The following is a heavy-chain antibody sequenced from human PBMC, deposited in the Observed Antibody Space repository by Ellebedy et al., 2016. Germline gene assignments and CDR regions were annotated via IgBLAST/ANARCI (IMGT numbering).Heavy chain of an antibody. CDR1: GFTFSSFW. J-gene: IGHJ4*02. D-gene: IGHD6-13*01. Sequence: GGSLRLSCSVSGFTFSSFWMTWVRQAPGKGLEWVANINADGSLKNYADSVKGRFTISRDNAKNSLYLQMNSLRVEDTAMYYCARDNSRKDDYWGQGTLVTVSS. V-gene: IGHV3-7*03. CDR2: INADGSLK. CDR3: ARDNSRKDDY.